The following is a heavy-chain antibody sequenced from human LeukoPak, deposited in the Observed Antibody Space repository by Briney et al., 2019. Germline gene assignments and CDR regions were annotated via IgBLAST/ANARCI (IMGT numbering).Heavy chain of an antibody. D-gene: IGHD6-6*01. CDR2: ISVSGADT. CDR1: GFTFTNYV. Sequence: GGSLRLSCAASGFTFTNYVMTWVRQAPGKGLEWLSGISVSGADTYYADSVKGRFTTSRDNSKNTVSLRLNSLRAEDSAIYYCASRKEYSTSSVFYWGQGTLVTVSS. J-gene: IGHJ4*02. V-gene: IGHV3-23*01. CDR3: ASRKEYSTSSVFY.